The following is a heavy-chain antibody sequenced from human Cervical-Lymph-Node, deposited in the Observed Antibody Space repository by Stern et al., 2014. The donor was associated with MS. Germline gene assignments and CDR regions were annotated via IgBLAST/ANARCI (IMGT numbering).Heavy chain of an antibody. CDR1: GGSISSGSYY. CDR3: ARADSSRGVGAMDY. J-gene: IGHJ4*02. Sequence: QVQLQESGPGLVKPSQTLSLTCTVSGGSISSGSYYWSWIRQPAGKGLEWIGRVYTSGSVVYKPSLESRLTISLDTSKNQLSLRLSSVTAADTAMYYCARADSSRGVGAMDYWGQGTLVTVSS. CDR2: VYTSGSV. D-gene: IGHD1-26*01. V-gene: IGHV4-61*02.